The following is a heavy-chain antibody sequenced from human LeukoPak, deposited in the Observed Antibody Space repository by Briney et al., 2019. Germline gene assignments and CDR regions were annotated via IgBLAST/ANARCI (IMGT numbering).Heavy chain of an antibody. Sequence: SETLSLTCAVYGGSFSGYYWSWIRQPPGKGLEWIGEIIDSGSTNYNPSLKSRVTISLDTSKKQFSVNLSSVTAADTAVYYCARQDYYDSSGHNWFDPWGQGTPVTVSS. CDR3: ARQDYYDSSGHNWFDP. CDR1: GGSFSGYY. CDR2: IIDSGST. V-gene: IGHV4-34*12. D-gene: IGHD3-22*01. J-gene: IGHJ5*02.